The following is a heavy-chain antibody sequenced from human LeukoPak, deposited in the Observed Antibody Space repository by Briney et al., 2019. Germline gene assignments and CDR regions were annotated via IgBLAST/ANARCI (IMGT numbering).Heavy chain of an antibody. V-gene: IGHV1-46*01. Sequence: ASVKVSCKASGYSFTKYYIHWVRQAPGQGLEWMGIIRPGDGDKTNAQKFQGRVTMTRDTSTSTVYMQLSSLSSEDTAVYYCAREVGDTDHWGQGTLVTVSS. CDR3: AREVGDTDH. CDR2: IRPGDGDK. D-gene: IGHD1-26*01. CDR1: GYSFTKYY. J-gene: IGHJ4*02.